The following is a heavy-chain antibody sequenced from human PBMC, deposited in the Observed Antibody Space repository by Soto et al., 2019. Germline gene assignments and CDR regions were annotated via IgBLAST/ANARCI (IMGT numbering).Heavy chain of an antibody. V-gene: IGHV4-4*02. D-gene: IGHD3-10*01. CDR3: ARLVYDTRLNYMYFGF. J-gene: IGHJ4*02. CDR2: IFHDGTA. CDR1: GVSLTSGNW. Sequence: KTSETLSLTCAVSGVSLTSGNWWTWVRQSPQRGLEYIGEIFHDGTANYYPSFERRVAMSVDTSRNQFSLKLTSVTAADTAVYFCARLVYDTRLNYMYFGFWGPGTLVTVS.